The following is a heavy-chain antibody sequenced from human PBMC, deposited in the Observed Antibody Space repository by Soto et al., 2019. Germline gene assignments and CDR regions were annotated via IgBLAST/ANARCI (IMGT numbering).Heavy chain of an antibody. CDR1: GYTFTYRY. Sequence: GASVKVSCKASGYTFTYRYLHWVRQAPGQALEWMGWITPFNGNTNYAQKFQDRVTITRDRSMSTAYMELSSLRSEDTAMYYCASNWNFTSYYGMDVWGQGTTVTVS. D-gene: IGHD1-7*01. J-gene: IGHJ6*02. V-gene: IGHV1-45*02. CDR3: ASNWNFTSYYGMDV. CDR2: ITPFNGNT.